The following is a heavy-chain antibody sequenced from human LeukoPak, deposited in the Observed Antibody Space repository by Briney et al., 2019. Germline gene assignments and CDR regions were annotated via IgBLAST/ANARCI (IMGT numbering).Heavy chain of an antibody. Sequence: GGSLRLSCAAAGVTFNDYYMGWIRQAPGKWLEWLSYINIGVTNTHAAAAMTGRFTISRDHAKKPLYLKMNILSAEATAVYYCATDGAGFDTWGQGVLVTVSS. CDR1: GVTFNDYY. J-gene: IGHJ5*02. CDR2: INIGVTNT. V-gene: IGHV3-11*01. CDR3: ATDGAGFDT.